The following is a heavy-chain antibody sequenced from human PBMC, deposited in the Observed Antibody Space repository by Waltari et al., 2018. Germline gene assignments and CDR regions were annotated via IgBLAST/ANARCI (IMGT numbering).Heavy chain of an antibody. V-gene: IGHV5-51*01. CDR2: INPGDSDT. J-gene: IGHJ6*02. Sequence: EVQLVQSGAEVKEPGDSLKISCKGSGYSFTNYWIGWVRQMPGKGLEWMGIINPGDSDTRYSPSLQGQVTISADKSISATYLQWSSLQASDTAMYYCARHSTFYAGSGPEVSGMDVWGQGTAVTVS. CDR1: GYSFTNYW. CDR3: ARHSTFYAGSGPEVSGMDV. D-gene: IGHD2-15*01.